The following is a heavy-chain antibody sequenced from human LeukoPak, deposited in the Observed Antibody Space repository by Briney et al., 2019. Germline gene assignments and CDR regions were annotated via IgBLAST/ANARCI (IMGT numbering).Heavy chain of an antibody. V-gene: IGHV3-23*01. J-gene: IGHJ5*02. CDR2: ISGSGGST. CDR1: GFTFGDYG. CDR3: AKGGRSSAVNWFDP. Sequence: SGGSLRLSCTTSGFTFGDYGFNWVRQAPGKGLEWVSAISGSGGSTYYADSVKGRFTISRDNSKNTLYLQMNSLRAEDTAVYYCAKGGRSSAVNWFDPWGQGTLVTVSS. D-gene: IGHD6-6*01.